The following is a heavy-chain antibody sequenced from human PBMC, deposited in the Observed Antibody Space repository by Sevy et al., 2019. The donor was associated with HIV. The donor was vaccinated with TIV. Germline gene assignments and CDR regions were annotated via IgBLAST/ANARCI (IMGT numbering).Heavy chain of an antibody. V-gene: IGHV3-23*01. CDR2: ISSSGADT. Sequence: GGSLRPSCAASGFTFSSYAMSWVRQAPGKGLEWVSAISSSGADTYYADSVKGRFTISRDNSKNTLYLQMNSLRAEDTAVYYCAKGRLVQYYYYGMDVWGQGTTVTVSS. CDR3: AKGRLVQYYYYGMDV. D-gene: IGHD6-19*01. CDR1: GFTFSSYA. J-gene: IGHJ6*02.